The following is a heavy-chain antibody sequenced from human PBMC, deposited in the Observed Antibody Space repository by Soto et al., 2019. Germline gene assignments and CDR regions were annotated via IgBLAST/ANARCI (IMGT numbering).Heavy chain of an antibody. CDR1: GGSISSGGYS. J-gene: IGHJ4*02. D-gene: IGHD4-17*01. CDR2: IYHSGST. Sequence: PSETLSLTCSVSGGSISSGGYSCNWIRQPPGKGLEWIGYIYHSGSTYYNPSPESRVTISVDRSKNQFSLKLSSVTAADTAVYYCARGMTTVTTFDYWGQGTLVTVSS. CDR3: ARGMTTVTTFDY. V-gene: IGHV4-30-2*01.